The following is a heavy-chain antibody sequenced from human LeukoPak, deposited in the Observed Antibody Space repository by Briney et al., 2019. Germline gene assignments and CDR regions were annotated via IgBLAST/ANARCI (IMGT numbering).Heavy chain of an antibody. D-gene: IGHD3-16*01. Sequence: SETLSLTCTVSGGSISSGSYYWSWIRQPAGKGLEWIGRIYTSGSTNYNPSLKSRVTISVDTSKKQFSLKLTSVTVADTAVYYCARETSQKGAHYMDVWGKGTTVTISS. V-gene: IGHV4-61*02. CDR3: ARETSQKGAHYMDV. J-gene: IGHJ6*03. CDR1: GGSISSGSYY. CDR2: IYTSGST.